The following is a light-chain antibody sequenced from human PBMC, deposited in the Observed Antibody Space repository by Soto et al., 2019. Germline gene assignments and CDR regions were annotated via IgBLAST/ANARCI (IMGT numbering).Light chain of an antibody. CDR1: QSISSN. CDR3: QQYGSSPTWT. Sequence: MVMTQSPATLCVSPGERATLACRASQSISSNLAWYQQKPGQAPSLLIYGASSRATGIPDRFSGSGSGTDFTLTISRLEPEDSAVYYCQQYGSSPTWTFGQGTKVDIK. J-gene: IGKJ1*01. V-gene: IGKV3-20*01. CDR2: GAS.